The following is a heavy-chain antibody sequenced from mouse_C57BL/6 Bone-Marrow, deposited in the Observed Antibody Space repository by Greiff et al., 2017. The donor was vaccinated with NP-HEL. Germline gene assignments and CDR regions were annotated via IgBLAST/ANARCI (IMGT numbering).Heavy chain of an antibody. Sequence: ESGPGLVKPSQSLSLTCSVTGYSITSGYYWNWIRQFPGNKLEWMGYISYDGSNNYNPSLKNRISITRDTSKNQFFLKLNSVTTEDTATYYCARLNWAYYYAMDYWGQGTSVTVSS. J-gene: IGHJ4*01. CDR1: GYSITSGYY. CDR2: ISYDGSN. CDR3: ARLNWAYYYAMDY. V-gene: IGHV3-6*01. D-gene: IGHD4-1*01.